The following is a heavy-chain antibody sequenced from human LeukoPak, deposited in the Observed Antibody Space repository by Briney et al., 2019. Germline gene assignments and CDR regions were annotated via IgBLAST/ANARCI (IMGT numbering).Heavy chain of an antibody. CDR2: INWNGDST. CDR3: ASATRGGVEAFDI. D-gene: IGHD3-16*01. Sequence: GGSLRLSCAASGVTFDNYGMSWVRQAPGKGLEWVSSINWNGDSTTYADSVKGRFTISRDNAKKSLYLQMNSLRAEDTALYYCASATRGGVEAFDIWGQGTLVTVSS. CDR1: GVTFDNYG. J-gene: IGHJ3*02. V-gene: IGHV3-20*04.